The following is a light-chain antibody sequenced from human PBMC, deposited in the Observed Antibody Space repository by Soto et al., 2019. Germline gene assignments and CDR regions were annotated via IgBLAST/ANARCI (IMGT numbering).Light chain of an antibody. J-gene: IGKJ5*01. CDR2: GAS. CDR3: QQYDGSPIT. Sequence: EFVLTQSPGTLSLSPGERATLSCRTSQNVHNNLAWYQRKPGQAPRLLIYGASGRATGIPDRFSGSGSGTDFSLTISRLEPEDFALYICQQYDGSPITFGQGTRLEIK. CDR1: QNVHNN. V-gene: IGKV3-20*01.